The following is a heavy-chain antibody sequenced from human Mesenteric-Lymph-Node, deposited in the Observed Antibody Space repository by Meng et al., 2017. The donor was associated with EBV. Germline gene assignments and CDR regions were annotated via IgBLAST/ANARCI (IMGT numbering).Heavy chain of an antibody. D-gene: IGHD4-17*01. Sequence: QLQLQASRSGLVKPSQPLSLPCTVSGGSVNSGGYSWSWIRQSPEKGLEWIGYVHHSGLTYYNPSLETRVIISLERSKNQFSLKLTSVTAADTAVYYCAGGDYVNQFNYWGQGTLVTVSS. V-gene: IGHV4-30-2*06. CDR2: VHHSGLT. CDR3: AGGDYVNQFNY. CDR1: GGSVNSGGYS. J-gene: IGHJ4*02.